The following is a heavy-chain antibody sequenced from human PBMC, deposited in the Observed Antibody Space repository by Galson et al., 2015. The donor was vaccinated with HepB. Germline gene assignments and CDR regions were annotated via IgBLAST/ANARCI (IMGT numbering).Heavy chain of an antibody. J-gene: IGHJ4*02. Sequence: SLRLSCAASGFTFGNFAMSWFRQAPGKGLEWVGLIKSKRFGETTQYAAAVRGRFTMSRDDSKSIAYLQLNNLKIEDTAVYFCSRVQEVDMGWFGATPDYWGQGTLVTVSS. V-gene: IGHV3-49*03. CDR3: SRVQEVDMGWFGATPDY. CDR1: GFTFGNFA. D-gene: IGHD3-10*01. CDR2: IKSKRFGETT.